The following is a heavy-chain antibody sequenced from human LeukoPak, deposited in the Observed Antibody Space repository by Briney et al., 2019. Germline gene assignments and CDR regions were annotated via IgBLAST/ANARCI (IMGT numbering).Heavy chain of an antibody. V-gene: IGHV4-39*07. J-gene: IGHJ4*02. Sequence: SDTLSLTCTVSGGSINTPNYYWGWIRQTPGKGLEWIGNIFYSGGTYYSPSLTSRVTISLDTSRNQFSLKLNSVTAADTAVYYCARGGYATRQGFDYWGQGTLVTVSS. CDR2: IFYSGGT. CDR1: GGSINTPNYY. CDR3: ARGGYATRQGFDY. D-gene: IGHD5-12*01.